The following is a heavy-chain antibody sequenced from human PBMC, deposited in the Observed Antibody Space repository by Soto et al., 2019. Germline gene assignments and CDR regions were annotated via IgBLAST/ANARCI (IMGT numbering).Heavy chain of an antibody. J-gene: IGHJ6*02. Sequence: GGSLRLSCAASGFTFSSYSMNWVRQAPGKGLEWVSSISNSNSFIYYADSVKGRFTISRDNAKNSLYLQMNSLRAEDTAVYYCAIYGSGSYYSSYYYYGMDVWGQGTTVTVSS. CDR2: ISNSNSFI. CDR3: AIYGSGSYYSSYYYYGMDV. D-gene: IGHD3-10*01. V-gene: IGHV3-21*01. CDR1: GFTFSSYS.